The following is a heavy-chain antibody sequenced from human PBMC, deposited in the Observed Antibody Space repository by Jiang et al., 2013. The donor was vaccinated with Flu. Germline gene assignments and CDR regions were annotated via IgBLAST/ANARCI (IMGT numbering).Heavy chain of an antibody. Sequence: SDTRYSPSFQGQVTMSADNSITTAYLQWGSLKASDTAMYYCARLRVAAGGLDSSNFDYWGQGTLVTVSS. CDR2: SDT. CDR3: ARLRVAAGGLDSSNFDY. V-gene: IGHV5-51*01. D-gene: IGHD6-13*01. J-gene: IGHJ4*02.